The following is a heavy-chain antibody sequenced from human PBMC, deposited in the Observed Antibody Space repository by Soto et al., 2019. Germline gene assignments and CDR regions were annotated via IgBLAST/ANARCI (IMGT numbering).Heavy chain of an antibody. D-gene: IGHD2-2*01. J-gene: IGHJ6*03. Sequence: GGSLRLSCAASGFTFSDYYMSWIRQAPGKGLEWVSYISSSGSTIYYADSVKGRFTISRDNAKNSLYLQMNSLRAEDTAVYYCATPSPALGYCSSTSCYDSWGYYYYYMDVWGKGTTVTVSS. CDR3: ATPSPALGYCSSTSCYDSWGYYYYYMDV. V-gene: IGHV3-11*01. CDR2: ISSSGSTI. CDR1: GFTFSDYY.